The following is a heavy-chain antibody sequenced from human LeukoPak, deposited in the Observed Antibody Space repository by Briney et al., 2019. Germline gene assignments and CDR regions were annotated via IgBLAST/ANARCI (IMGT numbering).Heavy chain of an antibody. CDR2: VSGSAGST. D-gene: IGHD1-7*01. Sequence: GGSLRLSCAASGFTFSSYAMSWVRQAPGKGLEWVSAVSGSAGSTYYADSVKGRFTISRDNSKNMLYLQMNSLRAEDTAVYYCAKFKGGLGNYRPDWGQGTLVTVSS. CDR3: AKFKGGLGNYRPD. J-gene: IGHJ4*02. V-gene: IGHV3-23*01. CDR1: GFTFSSYA.